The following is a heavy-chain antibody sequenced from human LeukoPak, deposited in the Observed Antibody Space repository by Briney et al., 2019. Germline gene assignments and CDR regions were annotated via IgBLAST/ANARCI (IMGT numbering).Heavy chain of an antibody. CDR1: GFTFSSYG. J-gene: IGHJ4*02. V-gene: IGHV3-30*02. Sequence: GGSLRLSCAASGFTFSSYGMHWVRQTPGKGREWVTFIRYDGRNKYYADSVKGRFTISRDNSKNTLFLQMNSLRAEDTAVYYCAKGVRNSQTFYFDYWGQGTLVTVSS. D-gene: IGHD2/OR15-2a*01. CDR3: AKGVRNSQTFYFDY. CDR2: IRYDGRNK.